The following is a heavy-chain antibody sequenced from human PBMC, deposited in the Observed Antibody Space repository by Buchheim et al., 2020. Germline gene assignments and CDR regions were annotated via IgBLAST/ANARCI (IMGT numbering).Heavy chain of an antibody. CDR2: ISWDGGST. V-gene: IGHV3-43D*04. CDR1: GFTFDDYA. Sequence: EMQLVESGGVVVQPGGSLRLSCAASGFTFDDYAMHWVRQAPGKGLEWVSLISWDGGSTYYADSVKGRFTISRDKSKNYLYLQMNSLRAEDTALYYCAKNMGGTYYYYGMDVWGQGTT. D-gene: IGHD1-7*01. J-gene: IGHJ6*02. CDR3: AKNMGGTYYYYGMDV.